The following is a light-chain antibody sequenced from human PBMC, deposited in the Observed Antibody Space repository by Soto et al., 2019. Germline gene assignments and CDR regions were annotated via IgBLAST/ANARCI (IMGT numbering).Light chain of an antibody. CDR1: SSNIGAGYD. V-gene: IGLV1-40*01. CDR2: GNS. Sequence: QSVLTQPPSVSGAPGQTVTISCTRSSSNIGAGYDVHWYQQLPGTAPKLLIYGNSNRPSGVPDRFSGSKSGTSASLAITGLQAEDEADYYCQSYDSSLSGHVVFCGGTKLTVL. CDR3: QSYDSSLSGHVV. J-gene: IGLJ2*01.